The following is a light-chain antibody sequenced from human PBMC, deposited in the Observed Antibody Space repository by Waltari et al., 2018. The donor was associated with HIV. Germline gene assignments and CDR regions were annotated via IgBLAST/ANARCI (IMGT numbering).Light chain of an antibody. V-gene: IGLV3-21*04. CDR2: DDS. CDR3: LVWDSVSDHHWV. CDR1: NIGSKT. J-gene: IGLJ3*02. Sequence: SYVLTQPPSVSVAPGATARIPCGLTNIGSKTVHWYQPRPGQAPVSVIRDDSDRPSGIPERFSGSNSGNTATLTITRVEAGDEADYYCLVWDSVSDHHWVFGGGTKLTVL.